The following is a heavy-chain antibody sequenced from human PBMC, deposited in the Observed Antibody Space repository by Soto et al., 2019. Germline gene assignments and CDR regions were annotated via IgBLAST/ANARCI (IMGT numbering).Heavy chain of an antibody. V-gene: IGHV3-73*01. J-gene: IGHJ6*03. Sequence: EVQLVESGVGLVQPGGSLKLSCAASGFTFSGSAMHWVRQASGKGLEWVGRIRSKANNYATAYGASVKGRFTISRDDSKNTAYLQMNSLKTEDTAVYYCSRQASDFWSGKPQYYMDVWGKGTTVTVSS. CDR2: IRSKANNYAT. D-gene: IGHD3-3*01. CDR1: GFTFSGSA. CDR3: SRQASDFWSGKPQYYMDV.